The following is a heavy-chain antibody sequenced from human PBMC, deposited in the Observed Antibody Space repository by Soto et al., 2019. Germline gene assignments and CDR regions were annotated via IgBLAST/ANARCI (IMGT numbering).Heavy chain of an antibody. V-gene: IGHV1-69*13. CDR2: IIPIFGTA. CDR3: ARDPGENPPPNAFDI. CDR1: GYTFTSYD. Sequence: ASVKVSCKASGYTFTSYDINWVRQATGQGLERMGGIIPIFGTANYAQKFQGRVTITADESTSTAYMELSSLRSEYTAVYYCARDPGENPPPNAFDIWGQGTMVTVSS. J-gene: IGHJ3*02.